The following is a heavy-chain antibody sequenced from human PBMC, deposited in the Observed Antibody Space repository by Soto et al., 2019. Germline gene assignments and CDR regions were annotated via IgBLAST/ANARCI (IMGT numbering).Heavy chain of an antibody. CDR1: GGSISSSSYY. CDR2: IYYSGST. D-gene: IGHD3-16*01. CDR3: ERHLRSMRPGGWLDP. V-gene: IGHV4-39*01. Sequence: SETLSLTCTVSGGSISSSSYYWGWIRQPPGKGLEWIGSIYYSGSTYYNPSLKSRVTISVDTSKNQFSLKLSSVTAADTAVYYCERHLRSMRPGGWLDPWGQGTLVTVYS. J-gene: IGHJ5*02.